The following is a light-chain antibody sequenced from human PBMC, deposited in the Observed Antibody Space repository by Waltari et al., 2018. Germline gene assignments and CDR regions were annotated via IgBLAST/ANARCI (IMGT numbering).Light chain of an antibody. V-gene: IGKV3-20*01. CDR2: GAS. J-gene: IGKJ1*01. Sequence: IVLTQSPGTLSLSPGERVTLSCRASQSVSRSLAWYQQKPGQAPKLLIYGASTRATCIPDTFTGSGSGTDFSLTISSLEPEDFAIYFCQHYVRLPATFGQGTKVEIK. CDR1: QSVSRS. CDR3: QHYVRLPAT.